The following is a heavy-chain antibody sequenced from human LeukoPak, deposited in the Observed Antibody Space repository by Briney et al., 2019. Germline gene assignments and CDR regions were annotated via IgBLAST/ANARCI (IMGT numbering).Heavy chain of an antibody. Sequence: EASVKVSCKASGYSFSTYGISWVRQAPGQGLEWMGWISVDNGRTNYAPKVQGRVTMTADTSTSTAYMELRNLRPDDTAVYYCARCGYSSGWYCGIDDWGQGTLVTVSS. CDR1: GYSFSTYG. D-gene: IGHD6-13*01. V-gene: IGHV1-18*01. J-gene: IGHJ4*02. CDR2: ISVDNGRT. CDR3: ARCGYSSGWYCGIDD.